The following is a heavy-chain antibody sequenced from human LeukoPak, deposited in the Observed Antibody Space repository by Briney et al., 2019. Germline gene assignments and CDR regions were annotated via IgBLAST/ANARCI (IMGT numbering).Heavy chain of an antibody. CDR2: ISWNSGSI. J-gene: IGHJ4*02. V-gene: IGHV3-9*01. CDR3: AKDKELELAYFDY. CDR1: GFTFDDYA. Sequence: PGGSLRLSCAASGFTFDDYAMHWVRQAPGKGLEWVSGISWNSGSIGYADSVKGRFTIPRDNAKNSLYLQMNSLRAEDTALYYCAKDKELELAYFDYWGQGTLVTVSS. D-gene: IGHD1-7*01.